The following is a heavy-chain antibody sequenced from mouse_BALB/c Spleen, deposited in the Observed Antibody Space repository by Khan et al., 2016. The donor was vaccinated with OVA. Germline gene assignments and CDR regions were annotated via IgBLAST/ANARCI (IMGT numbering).Heavy chain of an antibody. CDR3: ARTARIEY. D-gene: IGHD1-2*01. CDR2: ISYTGRT. V-gene: IGHV3-2*02. J-gene: IGHJ2*01. Sequence: EVQLQESGPGLVKPSQSLSLTCTVTGYSITSGYGWNWIRQFPGNKLEWMGYISYTGRTNYNPSLKSRISITRDTSKNQFFLQLKSVTTEDTATYYCARTARIEYWGQGTTLTVSS. CDR1: GYSITSGYG.